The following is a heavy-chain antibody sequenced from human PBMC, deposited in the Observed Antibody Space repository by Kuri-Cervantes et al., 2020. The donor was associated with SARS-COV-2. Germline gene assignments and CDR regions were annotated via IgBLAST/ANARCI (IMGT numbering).Heavy chain of an antibody. J-gene: IGHJ5*02. CDR1: GFTFDDYG. CDR3: ARCVATIRGWFDP. CDR2: INWNGGST. V-gene: IGHV3-20*04. D-gene: IGHD5-12*01. Sequence: GESLKISCAASGFTFDDYGMSWVRQAPGKGLEWVSGINWNGGSTGYADSVKGRFTISRDNAKNSLYLQMNSLRAEDTAVYYCARCVATIRGWFDPWGQGTLVTVS.